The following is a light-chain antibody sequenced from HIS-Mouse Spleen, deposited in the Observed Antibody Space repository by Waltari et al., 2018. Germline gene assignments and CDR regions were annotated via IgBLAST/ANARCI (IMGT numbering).Light chain of an antibody. V-gene: IGKV1-33*01. CDR1: QDISNY. CDR2: DAS. CDR3: QQYDNLHRLT. Sequence: PSSLSASVGDRVTITCQASQDISNYLNWYQQKPGKAPKLLIYDASNLETGVPSRFSGSGSGTDFTFTISSLQPEDIATYYCQQYDNLHRLTFGPGTKVDIK. J-gene: IGKJ3*01.